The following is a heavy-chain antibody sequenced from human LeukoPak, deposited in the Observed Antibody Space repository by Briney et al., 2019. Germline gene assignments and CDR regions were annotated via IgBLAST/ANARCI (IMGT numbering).Heavy chain of an antibody. CDR3: ARGPPPSIHCSGGSCYFDY. V-gene: IGHV1-69*10. D-gene: IGHD2-15*01. Sequence: SVKVSCKASGGTFSSHAISWVRQAPGQGFEWMGGIIPILGIANYAQKFQGRVTITADKSTSTAYMELSSLRSEDTAVYYCARGPPPSIHCSGGSCYFDYWGQGTLVTVSS. J-gene: IGHJ4*02. CDR1: GGTFSSHA. CDR2: IIPILGIA.